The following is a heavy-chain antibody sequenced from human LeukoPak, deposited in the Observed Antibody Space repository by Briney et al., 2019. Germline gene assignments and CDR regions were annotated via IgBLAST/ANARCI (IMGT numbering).Heavy chain of an antibody. CDR3: AREVYCSSTSCYTGYFQH. CDR2: IKQDGSEK. Sequence: LRLSCAASGFTFSSYWMSWVRQAPGKGLEWVANIKQDGSEKYYVDSVKGRFSICREKAKNSLYLQMNSLRAEDTAVYYCAREVYCSSTSCYTGYFQHWGQGTLVTVSS. J-gene: IGHJ1*01. CDR1: GFTFSSYW. D-gene: IGHD2-2*02. V-gene: IGHV3-7*01.